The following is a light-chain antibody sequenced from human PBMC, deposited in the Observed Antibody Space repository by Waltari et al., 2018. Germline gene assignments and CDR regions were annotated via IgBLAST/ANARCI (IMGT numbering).Light chain of an antibody. J-gene: IGLJ7*01. CDR1: NIGDKS. CDR2: VNS. V-gene: IGLV3-21*02. Sequence: SYVLTQPPSVSVAPGQTARITCGGNNIGDKSVHWNQPRPGQAPVLVIYVNSDRASGISGRFSASNSGNPATRTISRVEAVDEADYYCQVWDRSTDQVVFGGGTQLTVL. CDR3: QVWDRSTDQVV.